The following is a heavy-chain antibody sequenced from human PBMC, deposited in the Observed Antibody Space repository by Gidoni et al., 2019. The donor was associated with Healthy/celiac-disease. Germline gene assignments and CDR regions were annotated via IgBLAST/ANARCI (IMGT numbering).Heavy chain of an antibody. V-gene: IGHV3-30*18. Sequence: QVQLVESGGGVVQRGRSLRLSCAASGFTCSSYGMPWVRQAPGTGLVLVAVISYDGSHKYSADSVKARFTISRDNSKNTLYLQMNSLRAEDTAVYYCAKVEGFGELLEVAYWGQGTLFTVPS. CDR3: AKVEGFGELLEVAY. D-gene: IGHD3-10*01. CDR1: GFTCSSYG. J-gene: IGHJ4*02. CDR2: ISYDGSHK.